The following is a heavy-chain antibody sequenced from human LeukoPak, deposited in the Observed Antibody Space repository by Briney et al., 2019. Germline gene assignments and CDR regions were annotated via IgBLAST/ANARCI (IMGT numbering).Heavy chain of an antibody. D-gene: IGHD6-19*01. CDR2: IKPDGSEK. V-gene: IGHV3-7*02. CDR1: GFIFSSYW. CDR3: ATRAGYFDY. J-gene: IGHJ4*02. Sequence: GGSLRLSCAASGFIFSSYWMTWVRQAPGKGLGWVANIKPDGSEKYYVDSVKGRFTISRDNAKNSLYLQMNSLRAEDTAVYYCATRAGYFDYWGQGTLVTVSS.